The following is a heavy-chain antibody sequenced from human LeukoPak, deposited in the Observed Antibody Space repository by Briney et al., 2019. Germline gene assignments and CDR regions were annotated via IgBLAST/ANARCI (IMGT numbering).Heavy chain of an antibody. Sequence: ASVKVSCKASGYTFTSYDINWVRQATGQGLEWMGWMNPNSGNTGYAQKFQGRVTITRNTSISTAYMELSSLRSEVTAVYYCATQYCSSTSCQAGGYYYMDVWGKGTTVTVSS. V-gene: IGHV1-8*01. CDR2: MNPNSGNT. CDR3: ATQYCSSTSCQAGGYYYMDV. CDR1: GYTFTSYD. D-gene: IGHD2-2*01. J-gene: IGHJ6*03.